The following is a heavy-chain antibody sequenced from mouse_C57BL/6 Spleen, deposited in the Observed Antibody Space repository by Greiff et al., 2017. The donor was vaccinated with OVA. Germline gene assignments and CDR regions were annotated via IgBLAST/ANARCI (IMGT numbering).Heavy chain of an antibody. V-gene: IGHV5-16*01. D-gene: IGHD1-1*01. CDR3: ARVYGSRGYFDV. CDR2: INYDGSST. Sequence: EVKLVESEGGLVQPGSSMKLSCTASGFTFSDYYMAWVRQVPEKGLEWVANINYDGSSTYYLDSLKSRFIISRDNAKNILYLQMSSLKSEDTATYYCARVYGSRGYFDVWGTGTTVTVSS. CDR1: GFTFSDYY. J-gene: IGHJ1*03.